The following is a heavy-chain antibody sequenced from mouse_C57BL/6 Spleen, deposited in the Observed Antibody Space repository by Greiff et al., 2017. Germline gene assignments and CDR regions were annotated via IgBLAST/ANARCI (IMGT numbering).Heavy chain of an antibody. CDR1: GYTFTEYT. Sequence: QVQLQQSGAELVKPGASVKLSCKASGYTFTEYTIHWVKQRSGQGLEWIGWFYPGSGSIKYNEKFKDKATLTADKSSSTVYMELSRLTSEDSAVYFCARHGDEDGLRRVLYYFDYWGQGTTLTVSS. J-gene: IGHJ2*01. D-gene: IGHD3-2*02. V-gene: IGHV1-62-2*01. CDR3: ARHGDEDGLRRVLYYFDY. CDR2: FYPGSGSI.